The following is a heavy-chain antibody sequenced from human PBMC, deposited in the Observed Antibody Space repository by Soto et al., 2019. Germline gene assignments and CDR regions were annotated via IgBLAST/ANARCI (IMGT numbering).Heavy chain of an antibody. V-gene: IGHV3-23*01. CDR2: ISGSGGST. J-gene: IGHJ6*02. Sequence: LRLSCAASGFTFTSYAMSWVRQAPGKGLEWVSAISGSGGSTYYADSVKGRFTISRDNSKNTLYLQMNSLRAEDTAVYYCAKQESGGRGSAIYYYGMDVWGQGTTVTVSS. CDR1: GFTFTSYA. CDR3: AKQESGGRGSAIYYYGMDV. D-gene: IGHD1-26*01.